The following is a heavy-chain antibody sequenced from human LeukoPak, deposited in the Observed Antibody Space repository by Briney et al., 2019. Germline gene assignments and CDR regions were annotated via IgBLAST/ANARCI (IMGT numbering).Heavy chain of an antibody. J-gene: IGHJ5*02. CDR1: GGTFSSYA. Sequence: GASVTVSCKASGGTFSSYAISWVRQAPGQGLEWMGGIIPIFGTANYAQKFQGRVTITTDESTSTAYMELSSLRSEDTAVYYCARVPYCSSTSCPNWFDPWGQGTLVTVSS. CDR3: ARVPYCSSTSCPNWFDP. D-gene: IGHD2-2*01. V-gene: IGHV1-69*05. CDR2: IIPIFGTA.